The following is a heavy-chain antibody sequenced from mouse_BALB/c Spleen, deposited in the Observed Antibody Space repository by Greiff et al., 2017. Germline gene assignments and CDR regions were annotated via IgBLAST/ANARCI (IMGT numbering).Heavy chain of an antibody. D-gene: IGHD2-1*01. CDR3: ARLRNYVGYYAMDY. CDR2: ISSGGSYT. CDR1: GFTFSSYA. V-gene: IGHV5-9-3*01. Sequence: EVQVVESGGGLVKPGGSLKLSCAASGFTFSSYAMSWVRQTPEKRLEWVATISSGGSYTYYPDSVKGRFTISRDNAKNTLYLQMSSLRSEDTAMYYCARLRNYVGYYAMDYWGQGTSVTVSS. J-gene: IGHJ4*01.